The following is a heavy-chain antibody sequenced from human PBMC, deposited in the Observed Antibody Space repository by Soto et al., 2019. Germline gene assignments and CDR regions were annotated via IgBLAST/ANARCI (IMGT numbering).Heavy chain of an antibody. V-gene: IGHV1-18*01. CDR2: ISAYNGNT. D-gene: IGHD2-15*01. Sequence: QVPLVQSGAEVKKPGASVKVSCKASGYTFTSYGISWVRQAPGQGLEWMGWISAYNGNTNYAQKLQGRVTMTTDTSTSTAYMELRSLRSDDTAVYYCARDVPADIVVVVAAAGAGGQYNWFDPWGQGTLVTVSS. CDR3: ARDVPADIVVVVAAAGAGGQYNWFDP. CDR1: GYTFTSYG. J-gene: IGHJ5*02.